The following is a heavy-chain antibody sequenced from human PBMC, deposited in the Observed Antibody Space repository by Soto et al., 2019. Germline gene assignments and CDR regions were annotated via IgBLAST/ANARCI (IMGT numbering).Heavy chain of an antibody. Sequence: QVQLVQSGAEVKKPGASVKVSCKASGYIFTSYDINWVRQATGQGLEWMGWMNPNSGNTGYAQKFQGRVTMTRNTSISTAYMELSSLRSEDTAVYYCARGSRGYCSGGSCYSYYYYGMDVWGQGTTVTVSS. D-gene: IGHD2-15*01. CDR3: ARGSRGYCSGGSCYSYYYYGMDV. CDR2: MNPNSGNT. J-gene: IGHJ6*02. V-gene: IGHV1-8*01. CDR1: GYIFTSYD.